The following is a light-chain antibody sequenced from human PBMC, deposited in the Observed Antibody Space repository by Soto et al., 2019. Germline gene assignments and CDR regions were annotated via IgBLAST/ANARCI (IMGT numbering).Light chain of an antibody. J-gene: IGLJ1*01. CDR3: SSYTRSSTSDV. CDR1: SSDVGGYNY. Sequence: QSVLTQPASVSGSPGQSITISCTGTSSDVGGYNYVSWYQQHPGKAPKLMIYEVSNRPSRVSNRFSGSKSGNTASLTISGLQAEDEADYYCSSYTRSSTSDVFGTGTQLTVL. CDR2: EVS. V-gene: IGLV2-14*01.